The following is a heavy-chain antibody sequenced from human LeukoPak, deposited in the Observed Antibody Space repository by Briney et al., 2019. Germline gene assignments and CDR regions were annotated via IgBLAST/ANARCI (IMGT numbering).Heavy chain of an antibody. V-gene: IGHV3-9*03. Sequence: GGSLRLSCAASGFTFDDYAMHWVRQAPGKGLEWVSGISWNSGSIGYADSVKGRFTISRDNAKNSLYLQVNSLRAEDMALYYCAKGGSSDDAFDIWGQGTMVTVSS. CDR1: GFTFDDYA. J-gene: IGHJ3*02. CDR2: ISWNSGSI. D-gene: IGHD6-25*01. CDR3: AKGGSSDDAFDI.